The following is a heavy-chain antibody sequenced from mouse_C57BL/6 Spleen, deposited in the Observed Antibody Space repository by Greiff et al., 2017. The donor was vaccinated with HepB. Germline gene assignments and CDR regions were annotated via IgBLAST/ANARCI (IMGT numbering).Heavy chain of an antibody. CDR1: GFNIKDDY. J-gene: IGHJ3*01. CDR2: IDPENGDT. V-gene: IGHV14-4*01. D-gene: IGHD1-1*01. Sequence: EVQLQQSGAELVRPGASVKLSCTASGFNIKDDYMHWVKQRPEQGLEWIGWIDPENGDTEYASKFQGKATITADTSSNTAYLQLSSLTSEDTAVYYCTLYYGSSYGWFAYWGQGTLFTVSA. CDR3: TLYYGSSYGWFAY.